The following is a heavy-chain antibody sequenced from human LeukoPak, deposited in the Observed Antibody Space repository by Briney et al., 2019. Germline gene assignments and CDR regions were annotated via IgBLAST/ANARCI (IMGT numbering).Heavy chain of an antibody. CDR2: IYYSGST. V-gene: IGHV4-59*08. CDR3: ARGARAGYNLEPFDY. CDR1: GGSMSSYY. D-gene: IGHD5-24*01. Sequence: SETLSLTCTVSGGSMSSYYWRWIRQPPGKGLEWIGYIYYSGSTKYNPSLKRRLTISVDTLKNQFSLKLSSVTAADTAVYYCARGARAGYNLEPFDYWGQGTLVTVSS. J-gene: IGHJ4*02.